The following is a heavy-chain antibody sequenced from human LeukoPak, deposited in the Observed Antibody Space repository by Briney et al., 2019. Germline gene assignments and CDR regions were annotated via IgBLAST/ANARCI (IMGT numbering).Heavy chain of an antibody. V-gene: IGHV1-18*04. CDR1: GYTFTSYY. CDR2: ISGYNGNT. J-gene: IGHJ4*02. CDR3: ARDDSIFYYFDY. Sequence: ASVKVSCKASGYTFTSYYMHWVRQAPGQGLEWMGWISGYNGNTNSAQKFQGRVTMTTDTSTNTASMELRSLTSDDTAVYYCARDDSIFYYFDYWGQGTLVTVSS. D-gene: IGHD2/OR15-2a*01.